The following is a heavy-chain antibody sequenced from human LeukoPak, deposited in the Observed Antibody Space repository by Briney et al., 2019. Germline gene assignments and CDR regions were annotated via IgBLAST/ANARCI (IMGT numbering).Heavy chain of an antibody. D-gene: IGHD3-10*01. Sequence: GGSLRLSCAASGFTFSRYGMHWVREAPGKGLEWVAFIRYDESDKKYKDSVKGRFTVSKDNSKNTLSLQMHSLRVEDTAVYYCATHYYASGNYYNPIFYWGQGALVTVSS. CDR3: ATHYYASGNYYNPIFY. J-gene: IGHJ4*02. V-gene: IGHV3-30*02. CDR1: GFTFSRYG. CDR2: IRYDESDK.